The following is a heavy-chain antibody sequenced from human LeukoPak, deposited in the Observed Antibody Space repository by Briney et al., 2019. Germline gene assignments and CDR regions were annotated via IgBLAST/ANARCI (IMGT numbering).Heavy chain of an antibody. V-gene: IGHV3-74*01. CDR3: ARENWYLNN. D-gene: IGHD6-13*01. Sequence: GGSLRLSCAASGFTFRTYWMHWVRQVPGKGLVWVSRMNTDGRNIGYADYVKGRFTISRDNAKNTLYLQMKSLRAEDTAVYYGARENWYLNNWGQGTLVTVSS. J-gene: IGHJ4*02. CDR2: MNTDGRNI. CDR1: GFTFRTYW.